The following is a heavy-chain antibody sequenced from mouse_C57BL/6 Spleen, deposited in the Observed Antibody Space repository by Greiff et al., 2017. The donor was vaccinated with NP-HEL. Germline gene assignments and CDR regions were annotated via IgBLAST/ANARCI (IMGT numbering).Heavy chain of an antibody. Sequence: EVKLQESGPGLVKPSQSLSLTCSVTGYSITSGYYWNWIRQFPGNKLEWMGYISYDGSNNYNPSLKNRISITRDTSKNQFFLKLNSVTTEDTATYYCARDEHYGSSYGFAYWGQGTLVTVSA. CDR3: ARDEHYGSSYGFAY. V-gene: IGHV3-6*01. D-gene: IGHD1-1*01. CDR2: ISYDGSN. J-gene: IGHJ3*01. CDR1: GYSITSGYY.